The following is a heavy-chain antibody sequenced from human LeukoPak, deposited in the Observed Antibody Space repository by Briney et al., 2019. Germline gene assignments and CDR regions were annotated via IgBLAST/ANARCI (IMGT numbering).Heavy chain of an antibody. CDR1: GFIFSGYW. J-gene: IGHJ4*02. CDR2: IKQDGSEK. CDR3: ARLTIVAVAGFDY. Sequence: GGSLRLSCAASGFIFSGYWMTWVRQAPGKGLEWVANIKQDGSEKYYVDTVKGRFTISRDNAKNSLYLQMNSLRAEDTAVYYCARLTIVAVAGFDYWGQGTLVIVSS. D-gene: IGHD6-19*01. V-gene: IGHV3-7*01.